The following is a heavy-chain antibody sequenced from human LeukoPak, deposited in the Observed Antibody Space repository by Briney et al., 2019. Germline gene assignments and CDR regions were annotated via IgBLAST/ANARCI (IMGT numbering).Heavy chain of an antibody. D-gene: IGHD3-10*01. CDR2: INPNIGGT. V-gene: IGHV1-2*02. J-gene: IGHJ6*03. CDR1: GYTFTGYY. CDR3: ARDVPGELLYSYYMDV. Sequence: SVKVSCKAAGYTFTGYYMPWVRQAPGQGLEWMGGINPNIGGTNYAQKFQGRVTMTRDTSISTAYMELSRLRSDDTAVYYCARDVPGELLYSYYMDVWGKGTTVTISS.